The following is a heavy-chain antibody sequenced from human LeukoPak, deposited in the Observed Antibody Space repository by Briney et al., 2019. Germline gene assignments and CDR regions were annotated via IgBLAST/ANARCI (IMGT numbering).Heavy chain of an antibody. J-gene: IGHJ4*02. CDR1: GFTFSSYW. Sequence: GGSLRLSCAASGFTFSSYWMHWVRQAPGKGLVWVSRINSDGSSTSYADSVKGRFTISRDNAKNTLYLQMNSLRAEDTAVYYCAKDEGGRTTYYDFWSGYYEGVGYFDYWGQGTLVTVSS. D-gene: IGHD3-3*01. CDR2: INSDGSST. V-gene: IGHV3-74*01. CDR3: AKDEGGRTTYYDFWSGYYEGVGYFDY.